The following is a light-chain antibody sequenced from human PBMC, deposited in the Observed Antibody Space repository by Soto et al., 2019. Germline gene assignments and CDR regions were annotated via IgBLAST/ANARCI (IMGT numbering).Light chain of an antibody. J-gene: IGLJ2*01. CDR2: STS. CDR1: AGAVTSAYY. Sequence: QAVVTQEPSLTVSPGGTGTLTCASSAGAVTSAYYTNWLQQKPGQAPRALIYSTSEKHPWTPARFSGSLLGGKAALSLSAAQPEGEADYSCLLYYGGAQVLFGGGTKLTVL. CDR3: LLYYGGAQVL. V-gene: IGLV7-43*01.